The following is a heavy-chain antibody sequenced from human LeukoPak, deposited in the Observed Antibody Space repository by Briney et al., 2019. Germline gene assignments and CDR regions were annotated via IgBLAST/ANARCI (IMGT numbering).Heavy chain of an antibody. CDR1: GFIFTNYF. V-gene: IGHV3-53*01. CDR2: IHYDGKI. J-gene: IGHJ4*02. D-gene: IGHD2-21*01. Sequence: PGGSLRLSCAASGFIFTNYFMSWVRQAPGKGLEWVSIIHYDGKIRYAGSVGGRFTIYRDDSENTLFPQMNSLRVDDTAVYFCASGDGYLQPYWGQGTLVTVSS. CDR3: ASGDGYLQPY.